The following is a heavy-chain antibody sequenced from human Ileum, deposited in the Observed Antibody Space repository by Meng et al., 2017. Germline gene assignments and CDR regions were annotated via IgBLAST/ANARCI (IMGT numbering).Heavy chain of an antibody. CDR1: GYTFGSYG. J-gene: IGHJ4*02. Sequence: QVLVLQSGPEVKEPGASVRVSCKASGYTFGSYGICWVRQDPGQGLEWMGWFVNYVDTYPAPKFQGRVTMTTDTHTNTAFMELRSLTSDDTAVYYCASGTPGRSYCDYWGQGTLVTVSS. CDR2: FVNYVDT. CDR3: ASGTPGRSYCDY. V-gene: IGHV1-18*01. D-gene: IGHD2-15*01.